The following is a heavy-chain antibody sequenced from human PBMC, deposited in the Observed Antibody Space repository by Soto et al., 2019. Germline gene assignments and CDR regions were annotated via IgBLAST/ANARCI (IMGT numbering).Heavy chain of an antibody. CDR3: ARQGFGPLHGLVDV. CDR2: VHHSWGS. J-gene: IGHJ6*02. D-gene: IGHD3-10*01. Sequence: QVQLQESGPGLVKPSETLSLSCTVSGGSISSYYWSWFRQSPGKRMEWIGYVHHSWGSSYNPSLQMRVAISLVTSKSQFSLKVTSVTATDTAVYYCARQGFGPLHGLVDVWGQGTTVTVSS. V-gene: IGHV4-59*08. CDR1: GGSISSYY.